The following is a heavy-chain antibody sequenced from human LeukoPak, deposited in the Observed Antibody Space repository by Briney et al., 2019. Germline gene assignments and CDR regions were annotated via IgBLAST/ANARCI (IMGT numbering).Heavy chain of an antibody. CDR1: GFTFSSCE. CDR3: ARSRDY. Sequence: GGSLSLSCAASGFTFSSCEMNWVRQAPGKGLDWVSYISRSGNTIYYADSVKGRFSISRDNAKHLLYLQQNSRRVDHPAVYYCARSRDYWGGGTVVSVSS. CDR2: ISRSGNTI. J-gene: IGHJ4*02. V-gene: IGHV3-48*03.